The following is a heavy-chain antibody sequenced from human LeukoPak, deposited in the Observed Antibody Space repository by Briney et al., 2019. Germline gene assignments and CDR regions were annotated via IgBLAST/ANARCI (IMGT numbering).Heavy chain of an antibody. J-gene: IGHJ3*02. CDR2: IIPIFGTA. CDR1: GGTFSSYA. V-gene: IGHV1-69*05. Sequence: SVKVSCXASGGTFSSYAISWVRQAPGQGLEWMGSIIPIFGTANYAQKFQGRVTITTDESTSTAYMELSSLRSEDTAVYYCARDAPDFWSGFDAFDIWGQGTMVTVSS. D-gene: IGHD3-3*01. CDR3: ARDAPDFWSGFDAFDI.